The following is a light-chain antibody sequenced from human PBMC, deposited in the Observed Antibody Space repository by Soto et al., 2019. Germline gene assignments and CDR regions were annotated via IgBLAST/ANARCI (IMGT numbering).Light chain of an antibody. V-gene: IGKV3-11*01. Sequence: IVLTQTPHTFSSSPWEGATHSYMASQSVGSYLAWYQHKPGQAPRLLIYEASNRAAGIPGRFSGSGSGTDFTLTISSLEPEDFAFYYCHQRQRWPRTFGQGTKVDIK. CDR3: HQRQRWPRT. CDR2: EAS. CDR1: QSVGSY. J-gene: IGKJ1*01.